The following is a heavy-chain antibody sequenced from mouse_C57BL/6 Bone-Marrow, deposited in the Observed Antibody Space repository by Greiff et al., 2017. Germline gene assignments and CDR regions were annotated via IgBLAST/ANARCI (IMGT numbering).Heavy chain of an antibody. CDR3: ARGANWDGIDY. CDR1: GFTFSSYA. D-gene: IGHD4-1*01. CDR2: ISDGGSYT. J-gene: IGHJ4*01. Sequence: EVQVVESGGGLVKPGGSLKLSCAASGFTFSSYAMSWVRQTPEQRLEWVATISDGGSYTYYPDNVKGRFTISRDNAKNNLYLQMSHLKSEDTAMYYCARGANWDGIDYWGQGTLVTVSA. V-gene: IGHV5-4*01.